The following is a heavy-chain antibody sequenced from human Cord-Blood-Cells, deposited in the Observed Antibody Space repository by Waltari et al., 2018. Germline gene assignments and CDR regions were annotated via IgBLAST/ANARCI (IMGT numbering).Heavy chain of an antibody. CDR2: ISSSGSTI. CDR3: ARVPTLRIAVAGKGAFDI. D-gene: IGHD6-19*01. CDR1: GFTFSDYY. Sequence: SGGGLVKPGGSLRLSCAASGFTFSDYYMSWIRQAPGKGLEWVSYISSSGSTIYYADSVKGRFTISRDNAKNSLYLQMNSLRAEDTAVYYCARVPTLRIAVAGKGAFDIWGQGTMVTVSS. J-gene: IGHJ3*02. V-gene: IGHV3-11*01.